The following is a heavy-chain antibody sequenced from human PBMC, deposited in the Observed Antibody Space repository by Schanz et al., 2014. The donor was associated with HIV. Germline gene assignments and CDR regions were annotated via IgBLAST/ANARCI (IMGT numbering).Heavy chain of an antibody. D-gene: IGHD3-16*01. CDR2: INPSGGRA. CDR3: ARGETLGY. J-gene: IGHJ1*01. CDR1: GFTLTSYY. Sequence: VQLVQSGAEVRKPGASVKVACKASGFTLTSYYIHWVRQAPGQGLEWMGIINPSGGRASYAQKFQGRVTMTRDTSTSTVYMELSSLRSEDTAVYYCARGETLGYWGQGTLVTVSS. V-gene: IGHV1-46*01.